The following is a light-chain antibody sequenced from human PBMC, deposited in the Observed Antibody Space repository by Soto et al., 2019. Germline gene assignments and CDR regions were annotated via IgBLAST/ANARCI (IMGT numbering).Light chain of an antibody. CDR1: RIIVTY. V-gene: IGKV1-39*01. J-gene: IGKJ4*01. CDR2: GAL. Sequence: DVQLTQSPSSLSASIGDRVTITCRSSRIIVTYLNWYQKKQGARPKLLIFGALNWESGVPPRFSGSQAGPGFTLANNSVQPGDSATYYCQQGYSFPGTVGGGTKVEIE. CDR3: QQGYSFPGT.